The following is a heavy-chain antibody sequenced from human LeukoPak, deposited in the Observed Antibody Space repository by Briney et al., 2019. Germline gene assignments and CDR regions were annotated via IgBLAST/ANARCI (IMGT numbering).Heavy chain of an antibody. CDR3: ARYSGWSPGHFDY. V-gene: IGHV5-51*01. CDR2: LYLGDSDT. J-gene: IGHJ4*02. D-gene: IGHD6-19*01. CDR1: RYRFTSYS. Sequence: GESLQISCQGSRYRFTSYSMGGVRPLPGKGLEWMGILYLGDSDTSNSPSFQGQVPMSADKSLSTAYQQWSSLKAADTAMYYCARYSGWSPGHFDYWGQGTLVIVSS.